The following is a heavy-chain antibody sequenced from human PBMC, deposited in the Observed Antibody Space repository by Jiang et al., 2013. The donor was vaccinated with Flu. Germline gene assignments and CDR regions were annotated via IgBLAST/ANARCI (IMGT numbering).Heavy chain of an antibody. CDR2: ISSSSSYI. J-gene: IGHJ4*02. Sequence: EVQLLESGGGLVKPGGSLRLSCAASGFTFSSYSMNWVRQAPGKGLEWVSSISSSSSYIYYADSVKGRFTISRDNAKNSLYLQMNSLRAEDTAVYYCARDQRAGSSSSTGLDYWGQGTLVTVSS. V-gene: IGHV3-21*01. CDR3: ARDQRAGSSSSTGLDY. D-gene: IGHD6-6*01. CDR1: GFTFSSYS.